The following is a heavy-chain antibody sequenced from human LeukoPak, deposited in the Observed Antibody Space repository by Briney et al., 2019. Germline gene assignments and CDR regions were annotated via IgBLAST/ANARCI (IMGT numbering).Heavy chain of an antibody. J-gene: IGHJ4*02. D-gene: IGHD6-13*01. CDR1: GGSFSGYY. V-gene: IGHV4-34*01. CDR3: QVEGARSSWPRIDY. Sequence: PSGTLSLTCAVYGGSFSGYYWRWLRQPPGKGLEWIGEINHSGSTNYNPSLKSRVTISVDTSKNQFSLKLSSVTAADTAVYYCQVEGARSSWPRIDYWGQGTLVTVSS. CDR2: INHSGST.